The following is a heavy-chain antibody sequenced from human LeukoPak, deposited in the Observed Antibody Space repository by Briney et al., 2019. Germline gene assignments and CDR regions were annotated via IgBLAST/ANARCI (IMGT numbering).Heavy chain of an antibody. CDR1: GFTFSSYA. Sequence: PGRSLRLSCAASGFTFSSYAMHWVRQAPGKGLEWVAVISYDGSNKYYADSVKGRFTISRDNSKNTLYLQMNSLRAEDTAVYYCARDLSLWFVELIGYWGQGTLVTVSS. V-gene: IGHV3-30-3*01. CDR3: ARDLSLWFVELIGY. CDR2: ISYDGSNK. J-gene: IGHJ4*02. D-gene: IGHD3-10*01.